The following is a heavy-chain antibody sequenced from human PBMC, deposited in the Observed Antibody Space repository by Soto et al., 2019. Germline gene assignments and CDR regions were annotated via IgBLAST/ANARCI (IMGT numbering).Heavy chain of an antibody. Sequence: QLQLQESGPGLVKPSETLSLTCTVSGGSISSSNYYWGWIRQPPGKGLEWIGSIYYSGSTYYNPSLKSRVTISVDTSKNQFSLKLSSVTAADTAVYYCAHLGITIFGVGGVDYWGQGTQVTVSS. D-gene: IGHD3-3*01. CDR1: GGSISSSNYY. CDR2: IYYSGST. V-gene: IGHV4-39*01. CDR3: AHLGITIFGVGGVDY. J-gene: IGHJ4*02.